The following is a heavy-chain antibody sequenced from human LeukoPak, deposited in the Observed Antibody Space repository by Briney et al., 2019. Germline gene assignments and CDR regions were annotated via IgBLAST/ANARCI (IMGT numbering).Heavy chain of an antibody. J-gene: IGHJ4*02. Sequence: GGSLRLSCVASGFTFSSHAMHWVRQAPGKGLEWVAVIAYDASNEYYADSVKGRFTISRDNSKNTLYLQMNCLRTEDTAMYYCVGEVGPRQMNYWGQGTLVTVSS. CDR1: GFTFSSHA. D-gene: IGHD1-26*01. CDR3: VGEVGPRQMNY. CDR2: IAYDASNE. V-gene: IGHV3-30-3*01.